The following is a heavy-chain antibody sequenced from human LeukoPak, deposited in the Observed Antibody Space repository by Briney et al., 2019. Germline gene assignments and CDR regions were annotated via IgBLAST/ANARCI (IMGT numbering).Heavy chain of an antibody. Sequence: PSETLSLTCAVYGGSFSGYYWSWIRQPPGKVLEWIGEVKHSGSTNYNPSLKSRVTISVDTSKNQFSLKLSSVTAADTAVYYCARGWRFASYTSSSRWFDPWGQGTLVTVSS. CDR1: GGSFSGYY. CDR2: VKHSGST. D-gene: IGHD6-6*01. V-gene: IGHV4-34*01. CDR3: ARGWRFASYTSSSRWFDP. J-gene: IGHJ5*02.